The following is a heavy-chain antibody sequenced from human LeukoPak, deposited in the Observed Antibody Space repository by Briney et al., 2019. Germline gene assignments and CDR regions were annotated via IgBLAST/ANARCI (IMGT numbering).Heavy chain of an antibody. CDR1: GFTFDDYA. J-gene: IGHJ3*02. Sequence: SGGSLRLSCAASGFTFDDYAMHWVRQAPGKGLEWVSGISWNSGSIGYADSVKGRFTISRDNAKNSLYLQMNSLRAEDMALYYCARGAIVVVPAASGGAFDIWGQGTMVTVSS. CDR2: ISWNSGSI. CDR3: ARGAIVVVPAASGGAFDI. D-gene: IGHD2-2*01. V-gene: IGHV3-9*03.